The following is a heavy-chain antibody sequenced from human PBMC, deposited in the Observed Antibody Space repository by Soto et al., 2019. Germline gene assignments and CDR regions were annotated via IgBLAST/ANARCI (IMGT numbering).Heavy chain of an antibody. CDR1: GITFSNYW. J-gene: IGHJ6*02. V-gene: IGHV3-7*01. Sequence: GGSLRLSCAASGITFSNYWMTWVRQAPGKGLEWVANIKQDGSEKYYVDSVKGRFTISRDNSKNTLYLQMNSLRAEDTAVYYCARDVFQEDVWGQGTTVTVS. CDR3: ARDVFQEDV. CDR2: IKQDGSEK.